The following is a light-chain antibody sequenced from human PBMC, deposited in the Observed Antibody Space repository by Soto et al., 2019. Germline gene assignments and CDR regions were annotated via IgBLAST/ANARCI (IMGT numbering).Light chain of an antibody. CDR2: DVS. J-gene: IGLJ1*01. CDR1: SSDVGGYNY. CDR3: CSYAGSYSLYV. V-gene: IGLV2-11*01. Sequence: QSALTQPRSVSGSPGQSVTISCTGTSSDVGGYNYVSWYQQHPGKAPKLMIYDVSQRPSGVPDRFSGSKSGNTASRTISGLQAEDEADYYCCSYAGSYSLYVFGTGTKLTVL.